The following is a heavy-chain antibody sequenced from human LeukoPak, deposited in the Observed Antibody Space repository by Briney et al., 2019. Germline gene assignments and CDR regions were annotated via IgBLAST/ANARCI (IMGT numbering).Heavy chain of an antibody. CDR2: ISSSSSYI. CDR3: ARDRSSSFDY. J-gene: IGHJ4*02. CDR1: GFTFSSYA. Sequence: KAGGSLRLSCAASGFTFSSYAMSWVRQAPGKGLEWVSSISSSSSYIYYADSVKGRFTISRDNAKNSLYLQMNSLRAEDTAVYYCARDRSSSFDYWGQGTLVTVSS. V-gene: IGHV3-21*01. D-gene: IGHD6-13*01.